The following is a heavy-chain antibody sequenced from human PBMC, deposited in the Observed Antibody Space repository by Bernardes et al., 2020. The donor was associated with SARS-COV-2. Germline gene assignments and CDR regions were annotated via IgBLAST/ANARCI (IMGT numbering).Heavy chain of an antibody. Sequence: GGSLRLSCAASGFTFSSYSMNWVRQAPGKGLEWVSSISSSSSYIYYADSVKGRFTISRDNAKNSLYLQMNSLRAEDTAVYYCAREGPGPGESDAFDIWGQGTMVTVSS. V-gene: IGHV3-21*01. J-gene: IGHJ3*02. D-gene: IGHD7-27*01. CDR2: ISSSSSYI. CDR1: GFTFSSYS. CDR3: AREGPGPGESDAFDI.